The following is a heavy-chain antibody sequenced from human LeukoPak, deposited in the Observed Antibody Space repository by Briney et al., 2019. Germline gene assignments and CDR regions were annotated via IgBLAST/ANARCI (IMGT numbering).Heavy chain of an antibody. Sequence: GGSLRLSCAASGFTFSSYWMSWVRQAPGKGLEWVANIKQDGSEKYYVDSVKGRFTISRDNAKNSLYLQMNSLRAGDTAVYYCAGDRDCVWGSYRYSPLFDYWGQGTLVSVSS. J-gene: IGHJ4*02. CDR1: GFTFSSYW. V-gene: IGHV3-7*01. CDR3: AGDRDCVWGSYRYSPLFDY. D-gene: IGHD3-16*02. CDR2: IKQDGSEK.